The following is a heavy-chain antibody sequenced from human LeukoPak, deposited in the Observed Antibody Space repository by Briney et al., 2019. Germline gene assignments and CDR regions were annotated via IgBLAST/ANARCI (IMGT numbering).Heavy chain of an antibody. D-gene: IGHD3-10*01. V-gene: IGHV3-43*02. Sequence: GGSLRLSCAASGFTFVDYILYWVRQVPGGGLQWVSLINGDGTVTYYTASVKGRFTISRDNSKNTLYLQMKSLRSEDTAFYFCAKDMRTHGPGNLFPSSFDSRGQGTLVAVSS. J-gene: IGHJ4*02. CDR1: GFTFVDYI. CDR3: AKDMRTHGPGNLFPSSFDS. CDR2: INGDGTVT.